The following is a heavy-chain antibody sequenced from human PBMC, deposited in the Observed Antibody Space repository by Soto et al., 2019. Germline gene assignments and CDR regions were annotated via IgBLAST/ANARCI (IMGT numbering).Heavy chain of an antibody. CDR1: GGTFNNYG. V-gene: IGHV1-69*01. J-gene: IGHJ4*02. Sequence: QVQLVQSGAEVKKPGSSVKVSCKASGGTFNNYGMGWVRQAPGQGLEWMGGIIPMIGRTNYAQKFQGRLTLTADASRSTAYMELRSLRSDDTAVYYCASWDYDVLTGYSYDYWGQGTLVTVSS. D-gene: IGHD3-9*01. CDR2: IIPMIGRT. CDR3: ASWDYDVLTGYSYDY.